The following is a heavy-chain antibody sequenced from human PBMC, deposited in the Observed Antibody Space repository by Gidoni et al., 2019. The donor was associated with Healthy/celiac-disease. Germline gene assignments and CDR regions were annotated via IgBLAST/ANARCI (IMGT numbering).Heavy chain of an antibody. CDR2: ISSSSSYI. J-gene: IGHJ6*02. V-gene: IGHV3-21*01. CDR3: AREYGGIAARPMDYYYYGMDV. D-gene: IGHD6-6*01. Sequence: EVQLVESGGGLVKPGGSLRLSCAASGFTFSSYSMNWVRQAPGKGLEWVSSISSSSSYIYYADSVKGRFTISRDNAKNSLYLQMNSLRAEDTAVYYCAREYGGIAARPMDYYYYGMDVWGQGTTVTVSS. CDR1: GFTFSSYS.